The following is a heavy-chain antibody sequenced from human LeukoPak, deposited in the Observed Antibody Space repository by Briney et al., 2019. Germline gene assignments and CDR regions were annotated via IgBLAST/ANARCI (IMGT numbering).Heavy chain of an antibody. CDR3: ARSGPRGGYYYYYYYMDV. J-gene: IGHJ6*03. V-gene: IGHV4-34*01. Sequence: PSETLSLTCAVYGGSFSGYYWSWIRQPPGKGLEWIGEINHSGSTNYNPSLKSRVTISVDTSKNQFSLKLSSVTAADTAVYYCARSGPRGGYYYYYYYMDVWAKGPRSPSP. CDR2: INHSGST. D-gene: IGHD2-15*01. CDR1: GGSFSGYY.